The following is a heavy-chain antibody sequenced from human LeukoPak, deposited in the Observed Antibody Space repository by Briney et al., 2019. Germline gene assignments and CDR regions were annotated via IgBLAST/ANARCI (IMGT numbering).Heavy chain of an antibody. D-gene: IGHD3-10*01. CDR3: AKGVWFGSAYLDAFDI. CDR1: GFTFSSYG. Sequence: GGSLRLSCAASGFTFSSYGMHWDRQAPGKGLEWVAFIRYDGSNKYYADSVKGRFTISRDNSKNTLYLQMNSLRAEDTAVYYCAKGVWFGSAYLDAFDIWGQGTMVTVSS. CDR2: IRYDGSNK. J-gene: IGHJ3*02. V-gene: IGHV3-30*02.